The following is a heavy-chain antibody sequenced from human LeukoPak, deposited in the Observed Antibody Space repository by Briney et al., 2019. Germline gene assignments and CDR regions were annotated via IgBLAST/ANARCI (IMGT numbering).Heavy chain of an antibody. CDR2: IFPIFATA. Sequence: VASVKVSCKASGYTFTGYYMHWVRQAPGQGLEWMGRIFPIFATANYAQKFQGRVTITADESTSTAYMELSSLRSEDTAVYYCVRESGSYEAYFDYWGQGTLVTVSS. CDR3: VRESGSYEAYFDY. V-gene: IGHV1-69*13. J-gene: IGHJ4*02. D-gene: IGHD1-26*01. CDR1: GYTFTGYY.